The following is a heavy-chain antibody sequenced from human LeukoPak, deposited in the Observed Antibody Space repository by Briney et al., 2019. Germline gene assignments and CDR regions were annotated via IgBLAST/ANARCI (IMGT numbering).Heavy chain of an antibody. V-gene: IGHV4-30-2*01. D-gene: IGHD5-18*01. J-gene: IGHJ3*02. CDR2: IYHSGST. CDR3: ARVSYTAQNAFDI. Sequence: PSQTLSLTCAVSGGSISSGGYSWRWTRQPPGKGLEWIGYIYHSGSTYYNPSLKSRVTISVDRSKNQFSLKLSSVTAADTAVYYCARVSYTAQNAFDIWGQGTMVTVSS. CDR1: GGSISSGGYS.